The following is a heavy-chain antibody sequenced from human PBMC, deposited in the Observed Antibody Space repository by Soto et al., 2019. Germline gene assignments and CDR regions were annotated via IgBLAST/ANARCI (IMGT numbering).Heavy chain of an antibody. CDR3: ALDYYGSGSYPNDAFDI. V-gene: IGHV3-23*01. J-gene: IGHJ3*02. Sequence: PGGSLRLSCASSGFTFRSSAMSWVRQAPGKRLEWVSAISGSGGSPYYADSVKGRFTISRDNYKKTLYLQMNSLRAEDTAVYYCALDYYGSGSYPNDAFDIWGQGTMVTVSS. CDR2: ISGSGGSP. CDR1: GFTFRSSA. D-gene: IGHD3-10*01.